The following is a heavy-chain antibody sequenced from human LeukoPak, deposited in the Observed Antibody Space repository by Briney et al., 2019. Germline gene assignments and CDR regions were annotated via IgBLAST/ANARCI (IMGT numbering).Heavy chain of an antibody. V-gene: IGHV3-23*01. Sequence: GGSLRLSCAASGFTFSTHTMSWVRQAPGKGLEWVSAICGGSDCTYYADSVKGRFTISRDNSKNTVFLQMSSLRAEDTAVYFCAQPLRPPTSYFDYWGQGTLVTVSS. CDR3: AQPLRPPTSYFDY. J-gene: IGHJ4*02. CDR2: ICGGSDCT. CDR1: GFTFSTHT. D-gene: IGHD1-26*01.